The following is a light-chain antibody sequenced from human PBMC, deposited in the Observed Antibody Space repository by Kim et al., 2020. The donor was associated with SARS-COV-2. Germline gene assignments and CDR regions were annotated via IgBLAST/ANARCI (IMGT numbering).Light chain of an antibody. CDR1: SGDSNYA. CDR3: QTWGTGIWV. Sequence: ASVKITCSLSSGDSNYANAWHRHQPAKGTRYLMKLNSDGSHNKGDGVPDRFSGSSSGAERYLAISSLQSEDEADYYCQTWGTGIWVFGGGTQLTVL. CDR2: LNSDGSH. J-gene: IGLJ3*02. V-gene: IGLV4-69*01.